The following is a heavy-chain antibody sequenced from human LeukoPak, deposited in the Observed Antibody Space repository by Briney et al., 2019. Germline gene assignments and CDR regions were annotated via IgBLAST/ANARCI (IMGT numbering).Heavy chain of an antibody. CDR2: ISGGGVTT. V-gene: IGHV3-23*01. D-gene: IGHD2-21*02. J-gene: IGHJ4*02. CDR1: GFTSIAYA. Sequence: PGGSLRLSCVGSGFTSIAYALTWARQAPGKGLEWVSGISGGGVTTYYADSVKGRFTISRDNSKNTLYLQMNSLRAEDTAVYYCAKEGVHIVVVTAIDYWGQGTLVTVSS. CDR3: AKEGVHIVVVTAIDY.